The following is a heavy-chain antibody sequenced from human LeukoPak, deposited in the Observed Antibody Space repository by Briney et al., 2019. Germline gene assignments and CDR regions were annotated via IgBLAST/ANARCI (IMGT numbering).Heavy chain of an antibody. D-gene: IGHD5-18*01. CDR2: IYYSGST. J-gene: IGHJ4*02. V-gene: IGHV4-59*01. Sequence: SETLSLTCSVSGGSISSYYGSWIRQPPGKGLEWIGYIYYSGSTNYNPSLKSRVTISVDTSKNQFSLKLSSVTAADTAVYYCARGRGGTAMVDYWGQGTLATVSS. CDR3: ARGRGGTAMVDY. CDR1: GGSISSYY.